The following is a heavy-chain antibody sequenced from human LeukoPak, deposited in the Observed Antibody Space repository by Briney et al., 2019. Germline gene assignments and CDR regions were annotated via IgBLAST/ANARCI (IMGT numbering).Heavy chain of an antibody. CDR3: ARGGRAARTFDY. Sequence: PSETLSLTCVVYGGSFSGYDWNWIRQPPGKGLEWIGEISHSGSTNYNPSLKSRVTISVDTSKNQFSLKLSSVTAAATAVYYCARGGRAARTFDYWGQVTLVTVSS. D-gene: IGHD6-6*01. V-gene: IGHV4-34*01. CDR1: GGSFSGYD. J-gene: IGHJ4*02. CDR2: ISHSGST.